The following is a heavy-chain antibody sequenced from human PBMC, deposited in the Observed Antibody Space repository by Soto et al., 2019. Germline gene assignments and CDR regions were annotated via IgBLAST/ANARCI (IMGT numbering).Heavy chain of an antibody. D-gene: IGHD2-2*02. J-gene: IGHJ6*02. CDR1: EYSFTNYW. V-gene: IGHV5-51*01. CDR2: VYPTDSDT. CDR3: VRSTSPLYSMDV. Sequence: GESLKISCKGSEYSFTNYWIGWVRQTPEKGLEWMGTVYPTDSDTRYSPSFRGQVTISADKSITTASLQWSSLKASDTAIYYCVRSTSPLYSMDVWGQGTTVTVSS.